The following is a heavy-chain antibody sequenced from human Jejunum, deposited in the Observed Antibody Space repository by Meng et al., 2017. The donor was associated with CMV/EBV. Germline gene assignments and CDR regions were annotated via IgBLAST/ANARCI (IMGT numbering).Heavy chain of an antibody. CDR2: IRSKDAGGTS. CDR1: GLRFTNAW. CDR3: AHYGAAEYFQD. V-gene: IGHV3-15*01. J-gene: IGHJ1*01. Sequence: EGRLVEAGGGLLGPGVSVTLSCSASGLRFTNAWMSWVRQAPGKDLEWVGRIRSKDAGGTSDYAAPVKGRFTISRDDSKNMLYLQMNSLKSEDTAVYYCAHYGAAEYFQDWGQGTLVTVSS. D-gene: IGHD4-17*01.